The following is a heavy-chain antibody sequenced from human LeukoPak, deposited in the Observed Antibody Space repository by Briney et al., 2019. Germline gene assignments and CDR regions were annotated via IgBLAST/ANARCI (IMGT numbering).Heavy chain of an antibody. J-gene: IGHJ5*02. CDR2: ISSSGGHT. CDR3: ARDYMVRGVMPLFAP. CDR1: GLTLRLFS. V-gene: IGHV3-21*01. Sequence: GGSLRLSCAASGLTLRLFSMNWVRQAPGKGLEWVSSISSSGGHTFYSDSVKGRFTISRDNAKNSLYLQMNSFRAEDTAVDSCARDYMVRGVMPLFAPWGQGTLVTVSS. D-gene: IGHD3-10*01.